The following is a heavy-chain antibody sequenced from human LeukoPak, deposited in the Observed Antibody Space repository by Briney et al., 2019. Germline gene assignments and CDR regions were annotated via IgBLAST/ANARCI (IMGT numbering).Heavy chain of an antibody. J-gene: IGHJ4*02. CDR1: GFTFSGYW. CDR2: IKQDGSQK. Sequence: GGTLRLSCAASGFTFSGYWLSWVRQAPGKGLEWVANIKQDGSQKYYVDSVKGRFTISRDNAKNSFYLQMNSLRAEDTAMYYCTCPSAAGPNWGQGTLVTVSS. CDR3: TCPSAAGPN. V-gene: IGHV3-7*03. D-gene: IGHD6-13*01.